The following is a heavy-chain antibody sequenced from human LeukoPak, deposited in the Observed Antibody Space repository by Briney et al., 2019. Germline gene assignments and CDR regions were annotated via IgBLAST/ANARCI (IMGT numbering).Heavy chain of an antibody. V-gene: IGHV4-39*07. D-gene: IGHD7-27*01. CDR3: ARVASGKLGIPRWYFDL. Sequence: SETLSLTCSVPGASISGDTYYWGWIRQPPGKGLEWIGDIYYRGSTYYNPSLKSRVTISMNTSKNQFSLRLSSVAAADTAVYYCARVASGKLGIPRWYFDLWGRGTLVTVSS. J-gene: IGHJ2*01. CDR1: GASISGDTYY. CDR2: IYYRGST.